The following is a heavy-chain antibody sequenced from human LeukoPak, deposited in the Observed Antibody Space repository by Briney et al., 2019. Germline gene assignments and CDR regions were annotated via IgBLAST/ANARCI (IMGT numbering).Heavy chain of an antibody. CDR2: IYTSGST. CDR3: ARGGGSYTYYYYMDV. J-gene: IGHJ6*03. V-gene: IGHV4-4*07. D-gene: IGHD1-26*01. Sequence: PSVTLSLTCTVSGGSISSYYWSWIRQPAGKGLEWIGRIYTSGSTNYNPSLKSRVTMSVDTSKNQFSLKLSSVTAADTAVYYCARGGGSYTYYYYMDVWGKGTTVTVSS. CDR1: GGSISSYY.